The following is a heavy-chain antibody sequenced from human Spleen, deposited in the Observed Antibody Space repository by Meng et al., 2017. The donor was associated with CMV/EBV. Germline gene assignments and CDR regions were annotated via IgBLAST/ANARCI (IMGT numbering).Heavy chain of an antibody. J-gene: IGHJ6*02. D-gene: IGHD2-2*01. CDR1: GYTFSSSS. V-gene: IGHV1-58*01. CDR3: ARGDMGVVPASMAGYGMDV. Sequence: SVKVSCKASGYTFSSSSVQWVRQARGQRLEWIGWIVVGSGNTTYAQKFQERVTITRDRSTSTAYMELSSLRTEDTAVYYCARGDMGVVPASMAGYGMDVWGQGTTVTVSS. CDR2: IVVGSGNT.